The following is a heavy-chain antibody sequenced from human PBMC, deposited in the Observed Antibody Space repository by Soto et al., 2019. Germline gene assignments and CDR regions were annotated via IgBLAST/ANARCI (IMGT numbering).Heavy chain of an antibody. J-gene: IGHJ6*04. V-gene: IGHV3-74*01. CDR1: GFTFSGRS. CDR2: IDNAGTDS. CDR3: ATGWFGPDV. D-gene: IGHD3-10*01. Sequence: EVQLVESGGGLVQPGGSLRLSCAASGFTFSGRSMHWVRQAPGKGLVWVSGIDNAGTDSTYADSVKGRFTSSRDNAKNTLYLQMNSLRFDDTAVYYSATGWFGPDVWGKGTTVTVSS.